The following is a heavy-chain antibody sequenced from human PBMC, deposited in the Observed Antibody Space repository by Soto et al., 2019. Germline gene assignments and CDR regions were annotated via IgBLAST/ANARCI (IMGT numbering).Heavy chain of an antibody. V-gene: IGHV4-39*01. Sequence: SETLSLTCTVSGGSISSSSYYWGWIRQPPGKGLEWIGSIYYSGSTYYNPSLKSRVTISVDTSKNQFSLKLSSVTAADTAVYYCARRVAVAGTARDYYYGMDVWGQGTTVTVSS. J-gene: IGHJ6*02. CDR2: IYYSGST. CDR3: ARRVAVAGTARDYYYGMDV. CDR1: GGSISSSSYY. D-gene: IGHD6-19*01.